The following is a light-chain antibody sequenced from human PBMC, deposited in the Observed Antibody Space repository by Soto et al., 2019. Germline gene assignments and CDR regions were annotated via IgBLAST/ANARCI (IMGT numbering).Light chain of an antibody. Sequence: QSVLTQPPSVSGAPGQRITISCTGSSSNIGAGYDVHWYRQLPGTAPKLLIFADTKRPSGVPDRFSGSKSGTSASLAITGLQAEDEADYYCQSYDSGLSGLYVFGTGTKVTVL. V-gene: IGLV1-40*01. CDR2: ADT. CDR1: SSNIGAGYD. J-gene: IGLJ1*01. CDR3: QSYDSGLSGLYV.